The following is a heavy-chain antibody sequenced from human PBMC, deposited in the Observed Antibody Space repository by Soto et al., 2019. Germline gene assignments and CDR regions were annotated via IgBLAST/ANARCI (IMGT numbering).Heavy chain of an antibody. CDR1: GYTFTSYG. CDR3: ARVEEPSGWYPNLFDY. Sequence: ASVKVSCKASGYTFTSYGISWVRQAPGQGLEWMGWISAYNGNTNYAQKLQGRVTMTTDTSASTAYMELRSLRSDDTAVYYCARVEEPSGWYPNLFDYWGQGTLVTVSS. CDR2: ISAYNGNT. J-gene: IGHJ4*02. D-gene: IGHD6-19*01. V-gene: IGHV1-18*01.